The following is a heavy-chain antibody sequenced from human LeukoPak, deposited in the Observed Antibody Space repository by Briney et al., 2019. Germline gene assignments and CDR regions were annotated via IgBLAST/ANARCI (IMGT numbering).Heavy chain of an antibody. CDR2: IYYSGST. CDR1: GGSISSSSYY. Sequence: SETLSLTCTVSGGSISSSSYYWGWVRQPPGTGLGWLGSIYYSGSTYYNPSLKSRVTISVDTSKNQFSLKLSSVTDADTAVYYCAGWDYGDYVNAWFDPWGQGTLVTVSS. D-gene: IGHD4-17*01. V-gene: IGHV4-39*07. J-gene: IGHJ5*02. CDR3: AGWDYGDYVNAWFDP.